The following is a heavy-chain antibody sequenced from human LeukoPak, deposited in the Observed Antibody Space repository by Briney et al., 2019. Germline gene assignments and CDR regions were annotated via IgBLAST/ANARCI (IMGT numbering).Heavy chain of an antibody. V-gene: IGHV1-46*01. J-gene: IGHJ4*02. Sequence: ASVKVSCKASGYTFTSYYMHWVRQAPGQGLEWMGIINPSGGSTSYAQKFQGRVTMTRDTSTSTVYMELSSLRSEDTAVYYCARDLGPACGGDCPMDYWGQGTLVTVSS. CDR2: INPSGGST. D-gene: IGHD2-21*02. CDR1: GYTFTSYY. CDR3: ARDLGPACGGDCPMDY.